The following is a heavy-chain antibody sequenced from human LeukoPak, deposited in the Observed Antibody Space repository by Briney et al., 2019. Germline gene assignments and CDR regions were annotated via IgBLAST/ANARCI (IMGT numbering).Heavy chain of an antibody. D-gene: IGHD6-13*01. Sequence: GASVKVSCKASGYTLTSYGISWVRQAPGQGLEWVGWISAYNGNTNYVHSLQGRVTMTTDTSTSTAYMELRSLRSDDAAIYYCAREAAAGVYFEYWGQGTLVTVSS. J-gene: IGHJ4*02. V-gene: IGHV1-18*01. CDR2: ISAYNGNT. CDR3: AREAAAGVYFEY. CDR1: GYTLTSYG.